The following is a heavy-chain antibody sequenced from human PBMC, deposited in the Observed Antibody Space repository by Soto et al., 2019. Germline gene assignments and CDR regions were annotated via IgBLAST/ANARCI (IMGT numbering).Heavy chain of an antibody. Sequence: LXLSCAASGFTFGRTWLQWFRQAPGKGPEWVAILNEDGSETYYVDSVKGRFTISRDNARNSLYLEMNSLRDEDTAVYFCGRGGGWFVDYWGQGTLVTVSS. D-gene: IGHD6-19*01. CDR3: GRGGGWFVDY. J-gene: IGHJ4*02. CDR1: GFTFGRTW. V-gene: IGHV3-7*01. CDR2: LNEDGSET.